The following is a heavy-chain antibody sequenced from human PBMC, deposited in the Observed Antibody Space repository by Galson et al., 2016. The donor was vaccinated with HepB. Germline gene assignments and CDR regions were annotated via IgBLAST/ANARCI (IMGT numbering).Heavy chain of an antibody. Sequence: SLRLSCAASGFTFSTHDIHWVRQAPGKGLEWVAVFWNERDSEYYADSVKGRLTVSRDISKNTLYLEMNSLRAKDTAVYYCARDRDRTTFFFDHWGQGTLVTVSS. CDR2: FWNERDSE. J-gene: IGHJ4*02. V-gene: IGHV3-33*01. CDR3: ARDRDRTTFFFDH. D-gene: IGHD2/OR15-2a*01. CDR1: GFTFSTHD.